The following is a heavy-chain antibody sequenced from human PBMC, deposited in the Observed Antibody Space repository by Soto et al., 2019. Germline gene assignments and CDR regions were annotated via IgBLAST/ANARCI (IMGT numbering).Heavy chain of an antibody. CDR3: ARDSNYYDSSGPGDY. Sequence: GGSLRLSCAASGFTFSSYAMSWVRQAPGKGLVWVSRINTDGSGTTYADSVKGRFTISRDNAKNMVYLQMNSLRAEDTAVYYCARDSNYYDSSGPGDYWGQGTLVTVSS. D-gene: IGHD3-22*01. J-gene: IGHJ4*02. CDR2: INTDGSGT. CDR1: GFTFSSYA. V-gene: IGHV3-74*01.